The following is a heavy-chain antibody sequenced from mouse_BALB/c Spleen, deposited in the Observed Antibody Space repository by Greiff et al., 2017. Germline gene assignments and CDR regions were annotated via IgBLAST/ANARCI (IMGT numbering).Heavy chain of an antibody. CDR2: ISYDGSN. CDR3: ARGQLGLRNYAMDY. Sequence: EVQLQESGPGLVKPSQSLSLTCSVTGYSITSGYYWNWIRQFPGNKLEWMGYISYDGSNNYNPSLKNRISITRDTSKNQFFLKLNSVTTEDTATYYCARGQLGLRNYAMDYWGQGTSVTVSS. CDR1: GYSITSGYY. V-gene: IGHV3-6*02. D-gene: IGHD3-1*01. J-gene: IGHJ4*01.